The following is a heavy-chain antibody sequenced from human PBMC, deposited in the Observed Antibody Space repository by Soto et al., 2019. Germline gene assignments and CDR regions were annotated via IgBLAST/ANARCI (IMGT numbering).Heavy chain of an antibody. D-gene: IGHD3-10*01. V-gene: IGHV1-18*01. J-gene: IGHJ4*02. CDR1: GFTLNNFG. CDR3: AREKWFGKTPFDY. CDR2: ISGYDGNT. Sequence: XSVKVSCKASGFTLNNFGVSWVRQAPGQGLEWMGWISGYDGNTNFAQKYEGRVTRTIDASTSTAYMELRNLRSDDTAMYYCAREKWFGKTPFDYWGQGTVVTVSS.